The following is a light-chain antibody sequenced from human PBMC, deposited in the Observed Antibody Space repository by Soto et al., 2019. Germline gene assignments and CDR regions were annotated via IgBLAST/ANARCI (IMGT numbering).Light chain of an antibody. CDR3: QQYYITPPP. CDR2: CAS. V-gene: IGKV4-1*01. CDR1: QRVLYRSNNKNY. Sequence: DIVMTQSPDSLAVSLGERATINCKSSQRVLYRSNNKNYLAWYQQKPGQPPRLLTYCASTRESGVPDRFSGSGSGTDFNLTISRLKAEDGAVYYCQQYYITPPPLVQGTKLEIK. J-gene: IGKJ2*01.